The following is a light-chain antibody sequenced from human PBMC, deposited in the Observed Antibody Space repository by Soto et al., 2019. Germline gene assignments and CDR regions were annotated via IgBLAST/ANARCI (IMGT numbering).Light chain of an antibody. CDR1: SGSVAGNY. V-gene: IGLV6-57*02. CDR3: QSYDRSSLYV. CDR2: GDN. Sequence: NFMLTQPHSVSESPGKTVTISCTGSSGSVAGNYVHWYQRRPGSAPTIVIYGDNQRPSGVPDRFSGSIDSSSNSASLTISRLKTEDEADYFCQSYDRSSLYVFGTGTKVTVL. J-gene: IGLJ1*01.